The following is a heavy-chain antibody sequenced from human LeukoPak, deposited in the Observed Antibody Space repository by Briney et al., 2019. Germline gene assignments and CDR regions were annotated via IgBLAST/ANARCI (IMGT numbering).Heavy chain of an antibody. Sequence: GGSLRLSCAASGFTFSNAWMSWVRQAPGKGLEWVGRIKSKTDGGTTDYAAPVKGRFTISRDDSKNTLYLQMNSLKTEDTAVYYCTTDNPFWWELLRGDAFDIGGQGTMVTVSS. J-gene: IGHJ3*02. CDR2: IKSKTDGGTT. CDR3: TTDNPFWWELLRGDAFDI. V-gene: IGHV3-15*01. D-gene: IGHD1-26*01. CDR1: GFTFSNAW.